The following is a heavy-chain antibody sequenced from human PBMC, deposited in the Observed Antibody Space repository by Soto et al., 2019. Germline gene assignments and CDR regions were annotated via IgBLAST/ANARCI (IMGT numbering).Heavy chain of an antibody. D-gene: IGHD2-2*01. J-gene: IGHJ4*02. CDR1: VFPFRYGSE. CDR3: MWLYWSSVKCYFDY. V-gene: IGHV4-38-2*01. Sequence: KASETLSLTCGASVFPFRYGSEGGWIRPPPGKVLEGLGSIYKSGKTYYNPSLKSRLTLSMDTSKNEFSVRLGSLTAADTAVYFCMWLYWSSVKCYFDYWGPGTQVTVSS. CDR2: IYKSGKT.